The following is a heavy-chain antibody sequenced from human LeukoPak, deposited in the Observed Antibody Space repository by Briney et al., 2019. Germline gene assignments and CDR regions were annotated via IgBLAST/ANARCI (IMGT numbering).Heavy chain of an antibody. V-gene: IGHV4-61*02. CDR3: AREPFWRGVVTAYFDY. Sequence: SETLSLTCTVSGGSLSSGSYYWSWIRQPAGKGLEWIGRIYTSGSTNHNPSLKSRVTISVDTSKNQFSLKLSSVTAADTAVYYCAREPFWRGVVTAYFDYWGQGTLVTVSS. CDR2: IYTSGST. J-gene: IGHJ4*02. CDR1: GGSLSSGSYY. D-gene: IGHD2-21*02.